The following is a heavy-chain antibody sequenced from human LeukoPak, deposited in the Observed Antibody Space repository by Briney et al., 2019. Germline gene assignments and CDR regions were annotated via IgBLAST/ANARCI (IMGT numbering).Heavy chain of an antibody. CDR1: GFTFSSHW. Sequence: GGSLRLSCAGSGFTFSSHWIGWVRQAPGKGLEWVAHINQDGSQKYYVDSVEGRFAISRDNAKNSLYLQMNSLRAEDTAVYYCAKSNRDDFWSGYLDYWGQGTLVTVSS. V-gene: IGHV3-7*03. D-gene: IGHD3-3*01. CDR3: AKSNRDDFWSGYLDY. J-gene: IGHJ4*02. CDR2: INQDGSQK.